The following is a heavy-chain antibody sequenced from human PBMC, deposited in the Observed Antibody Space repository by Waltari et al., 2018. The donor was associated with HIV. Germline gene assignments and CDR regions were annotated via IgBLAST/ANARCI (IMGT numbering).Heavy chain of an antibody. CDR1: GFTFGRFS. CDR3: ARFDGGNSEVYH. J-gene: IGHJ4*02. Sequence: EVQLVESGGGLVKPVGSLRLPCASSGFTFGRFSMSWSRQAPGRGLEWVASIDSSNTYIHYADSVRGRFTISRDNAKNSLYLQMNSLRAEDTALYYCARFDGGNSEVYHWGQGTLVTVSS. D-gene: IGHD2-21*01. V-gene: IGHV3-21*01. CDR2: IDSSNTYI.